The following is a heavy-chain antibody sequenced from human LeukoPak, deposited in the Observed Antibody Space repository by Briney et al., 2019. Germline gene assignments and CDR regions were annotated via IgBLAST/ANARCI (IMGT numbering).Heavy chain of an antibody. D-gene: IGHD6-6*01. CDR2: ISWSSGSI. CDR1: GFTFDDYA. CDR3: AKAKGVIAAPFDY. V-gene: IGHV3-9*03. Sequence: GGSLRLSCAASGFTFDDYAMHWVRQAPGKGLEWVSGISWSSGSIGYADSVKGRFTISRDNAKNSLYLQMNSLRAEDMALYYCAKAKGVIAAPFDYWGQGTLVTVSS. J-gene: IGHJ4*02.